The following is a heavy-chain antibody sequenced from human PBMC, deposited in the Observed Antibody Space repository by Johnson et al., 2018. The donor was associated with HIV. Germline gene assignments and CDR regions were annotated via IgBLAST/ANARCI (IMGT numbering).Heavy chain of an antibody. CDR3: ARGGRGYSYSYAFDI. J-gene: IGHJ3*02. Sequence: VQLVESGGGLVQPGRSLRLSCTASGFTFDDYAMHWVRLAPGKGLEWVSGISWNSGSIAYADSVKGRFTTSRDNSKNTLYLQMGSLRAEDMAVYYCARGGRGYSYSYAFDIWGQGTMVTVSS. CDR1: GFTFDDYA. CDR2: ISWNSGSI. V-gene: IGHV3-9*03. D-gene: IGHD5-18*01.